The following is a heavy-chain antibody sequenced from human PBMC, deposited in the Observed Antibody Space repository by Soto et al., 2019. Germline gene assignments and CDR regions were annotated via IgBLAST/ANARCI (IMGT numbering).Heavy chain of an antibody. Sequence: QVQVQESGPGLVKSSETLSLTCTVSGGSMTSRYWGWIRQFPGKGLEWIGYIYYSGRTNYNPSLKSRVIISVYTSKNQFSLKLSSVTAADTAVYYCARDYYGSGWVDLWGQGTLLTVSS. CDR2: IYYSGRT. CDR3: ARDYYGSGWVDL. D-gene: IGHD6-19*01. V-gene: IGHV4-59*11. CDR1: GGSMTSRY. J-gene: IGHJ4*01.